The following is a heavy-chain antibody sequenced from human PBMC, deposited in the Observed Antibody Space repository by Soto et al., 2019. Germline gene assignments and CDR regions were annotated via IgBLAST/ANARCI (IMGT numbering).Heavy chain of an antibody. J-gene: IGHJ4*02. CDR1: GSFVSSGAYY. V-gene: IGHV4-61*08. Sequence: SETLSLTCSVPGSFVSSGAYYWNWIRQPPGKGLEWIGHIYHSGSTNYNPSLKSRLTMSVDTSKNQFSVRLGSVTAADTAVYYCARVVRYGIAAAGPFDYWGQGSLVTVSS. CDR3: ARVVRYGIAAAGPFDY. D-gene: IGHD6-13*01. CDR2: IYHSGST.